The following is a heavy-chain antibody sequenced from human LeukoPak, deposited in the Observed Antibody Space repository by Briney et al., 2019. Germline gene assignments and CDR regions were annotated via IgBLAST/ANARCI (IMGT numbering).Heavy chain of an antibody. CDR3: ARLGLPDAFDI. CDR1: GFTFSSYE. V-gene: IGHV3-48*03. CDR2: VSSSGSTI. J-gene: IGHJ3*02. Sequence: GGSLRLSCAASGFTFSSYEMNWVRQAPGKGLEWVSYVSSSGSTIYYADSVRGRFTISRDNAKNSLYLQMNSLRAEDTAVYYCARLGLPDAFDIWGQGTMVTVSS.